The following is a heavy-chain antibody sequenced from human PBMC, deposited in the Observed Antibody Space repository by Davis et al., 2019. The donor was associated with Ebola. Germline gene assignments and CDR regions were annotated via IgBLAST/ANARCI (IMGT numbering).Heavy chain of an antibody. CDR3: ARRIIGGSPDY. Sequence: SVKVSCKASGGTFSSYVISWVRQAPGQGLEWMGRIIPILGIANYAQKFQGRVTITADKSTSTAYMELSSLRSEDTAVYYCARRIIGGSPDYWGQGTLVTVSS. CDR1: GGTFSSYV. J-gene: IGHJ4*02. D-gene: IGHD1-26*01. CDR2: IIPILGIA. V-gene: IGHV1-69*04.